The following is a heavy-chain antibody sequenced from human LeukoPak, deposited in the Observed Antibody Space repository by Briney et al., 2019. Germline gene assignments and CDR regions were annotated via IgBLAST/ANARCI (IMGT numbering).Heavy chain of an antibody. CDR2: IYYSGST. V-gene: IGHV4-30-4*01. Sequence: PSETLSLTCTVSGGSISSGDYYWSWIRQPPGKGLEWIGYIYYSGSTYYNPSLKSRVTISVDTSKNQFSLKLSSVTAADTAVYYCARYQVATYYFDYWGQGTLVTVSS. CDR3: ARYQVATYYFDY. CDR1: GGSISSGDYY. D-gene: IGHD2-21*02. J-gene: IGHJ4*02.